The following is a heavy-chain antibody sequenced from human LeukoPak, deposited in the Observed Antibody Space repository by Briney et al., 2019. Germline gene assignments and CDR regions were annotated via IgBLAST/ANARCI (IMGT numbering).Heavy chain of an antibody. J-gene: IGHJ4*02. CDR1: RGSISSITNY. V-gene: IGHV4-39*01. CDR2: VYYTGNT. CDR3: ASGPFNYFDC. Sequence: SETLSLSCTVSRGSISSITNYWGWIRQPPGKGLEWIGSVYYTGNTYYNPSLKSRVTISVGASKSQFSLKLSSVTAADTAVYYCASGPFNYFDCWGQGTLVIVSS.